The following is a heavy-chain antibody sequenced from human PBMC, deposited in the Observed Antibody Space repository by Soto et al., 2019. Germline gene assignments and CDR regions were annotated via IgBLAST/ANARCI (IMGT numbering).Heavy chain of an antibody. CDR3: ARVPFTYSSSWYERTYYGMDV. J-gene: IGHJ6*02. V-gene: IGHV1-2*04. Sequence: ASVKVSCKASGYTFTGYYMHWVRQAPGQGLEWMGWINPNSGGTNYAQKFQGWVTMTRDTSISTAYMELSRLRSDDTAVYYCARVPFTYSSSWYERTYYGMDVWGQGTTVTVSS. CDR1: GYTFTGYY. CDR2: INPNSGGT. D-gene: IGHD6-13*01.